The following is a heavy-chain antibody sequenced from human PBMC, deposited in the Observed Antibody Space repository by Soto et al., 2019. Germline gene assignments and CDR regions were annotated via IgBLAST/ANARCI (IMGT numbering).Heavy chain of an antibody. CDR1: GFTFSSYA. J-gene: IGHJ3*02. V-gene: IGHV3-30*04. D-gene: IGHD6-13*01. Sequence: GGSLRLSCAASGFTFSSYAMHWVRQAPGKGLEWVAVISYDGSNKYYADSVKGRFTISRDNSKNTLYLQMNSLRAEDTAVYYGAREAGAAAGLDAFDIWGQGTMVTVSS. CDR3: AREAGAAAGLDAFDI. CDR2: ISYDGSNK.